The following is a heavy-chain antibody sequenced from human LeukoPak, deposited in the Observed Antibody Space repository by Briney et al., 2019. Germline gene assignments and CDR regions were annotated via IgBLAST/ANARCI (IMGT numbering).Heavy chain of an antibody. V-gene: IGHV1-2*02. Sequence: ASVKVSCKASGYTFTGYYMHWVRQAPGQGLEWMGWINPNSGGTNYAQKFQGRVTMTRDTSISTAYMELSRLRSDDTAVYYCARAFTWAVAGYHDYWGQGTLVTVSS. J-gene: IGHJ4*02. CDR2: INPNSGGT. CDR3: ARAFTWAVAGYHDY. CDR1: GYTFTGYY. D-gene: IGHD6-19*01.